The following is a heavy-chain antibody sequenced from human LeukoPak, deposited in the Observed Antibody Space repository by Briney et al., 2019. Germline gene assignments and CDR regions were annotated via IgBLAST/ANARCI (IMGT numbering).Heavy chain of an antibody. V-gene: IGHV1-8*03. J-gene: IGHJ6*03. Sequence: ASVKVSCKASGYTFTSYDINWVRQATGQGLEWMGWMNPNSGNTGYAQKFQGRVTITRNTSISTAYMELSSLRSEDTAVYYCARDLKYITIFGVVIGNYMDVWGKGTTVTVSS. D-gene: IGHD3-3*01. CDR2: MNPNSGNT. CDR3: ARDLKYITIFGVVIGNYMDV. CDR1: GYTFTSYD.